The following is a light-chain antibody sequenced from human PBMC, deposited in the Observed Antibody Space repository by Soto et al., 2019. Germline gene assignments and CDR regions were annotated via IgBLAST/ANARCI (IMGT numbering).Light chain of an antibody. J-gene: IGLJ3*02. Sequence: QSVLTQPPSASGTPGLRVTISCLGSGSNIGRSTVNWFQQLPGTAPKLLIYQTYQRPSGVPDRFSGSKSGTSASLAISGLQSADEADYYCASWDHSLDCWVFGKGTKVTVL. V-gene: IGLV1-44*01. CDR3: ASWDHSLDCWV. CDR2: QTY. CDR1: GSNIGRST.